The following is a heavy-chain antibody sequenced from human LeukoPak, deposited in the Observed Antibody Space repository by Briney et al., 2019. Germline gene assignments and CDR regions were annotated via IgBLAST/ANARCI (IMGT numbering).Heavy chain of an antibody. CDR1: GGSITSYY. J-gene: IGHJ6*02. V-gene: IGHV4-59*12. CDR2: IYHSGST. CDR3: ARTDLRVRGPLYYYYYGMDV. D-gene: IGHD3-10*01. Sequence: ASETLSLTCSVSGGSITSYYWSWIRQPPGKGLEWIGYIYHSGSTNYNPSLKSRVTISVDTSKNQFSLKLRSVTAADTAVYYCARTDLRVRGPLYYYYYGMDVWGQGTTVTVSS.